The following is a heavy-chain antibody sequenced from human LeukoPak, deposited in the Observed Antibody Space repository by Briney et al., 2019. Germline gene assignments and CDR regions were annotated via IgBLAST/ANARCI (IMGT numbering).Heavy chain of an antibody. V-gene: IGHV3-73*01. CDR2: IRSKANGYTP. J-gene: IGHJ3*02. CDR1: GFTFSNYG. CDR3: TRLGGGDAFDI. Sequence: GGSLRLSCAASGFTFSNYGMHWVRQPPAPGQGGVGRIRSKANGYTPAYGVSMKGRFTISRDDSKRTAYVQMNSLKIEDTAVYYCTRLGGGDAFDIWGPGTMVTVSS.